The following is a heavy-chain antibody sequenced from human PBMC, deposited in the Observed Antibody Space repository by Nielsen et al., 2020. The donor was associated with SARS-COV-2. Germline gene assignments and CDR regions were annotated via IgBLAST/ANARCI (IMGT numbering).Heavy chain of an antibody. V-gene: IGHV3-15*01. CDR1: GFTFSNAW. D-gene: IGHD6-6*01. CDR3: TTRITTRPDY. Sequence: GESLKISCAASGFTFSNAWMSWVRQAPGKGPEWVGRIKSETDGGTTDYAAPVKGRFTTSRDDLRNTLYLQMNSLKTEDTALYYCTTRITTRPDYWGQGTLVTVSS. J-gene: IGHJ4*02. CDR2: IKSETDGGTT.